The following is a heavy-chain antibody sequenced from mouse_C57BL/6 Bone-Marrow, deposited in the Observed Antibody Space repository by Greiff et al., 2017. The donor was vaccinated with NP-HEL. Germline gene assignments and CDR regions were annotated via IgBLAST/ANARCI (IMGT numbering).Heavy chain of an antibody. D-gene: IGHD1-1*01. Sequence: VKLQESGAELMKPGASVKLSCKATGYTFTGYWIEWVKQRPGHGLEWIGEILPGSGSTNYNEKFKGKATFTADTSSNTAYMQLSSLTTEDSAIYYCASLFITTVVAPHFDYWGQGTTLTVSS. J-gene: IGHJ2*01. CDR2: ILPGSGST. CDR3: ASLFITTVVAPHFDY. V-gene: IGHV1-9*01. CDR1: GYTFTGYW.